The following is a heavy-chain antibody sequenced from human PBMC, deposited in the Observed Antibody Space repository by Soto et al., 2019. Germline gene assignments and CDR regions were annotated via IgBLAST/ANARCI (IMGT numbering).Heavy chain of an antibody. CDR1: GFSLSGSA. CDR2: IRDKANNDAT. J-gene: IGHJ4*02. D-gene: IGHD1-26*01. CDR3: NRPPSGSYGDGSDY. V-gene: IGHV3-73*01. Sequence: VGSLRLSCSGSGFSLSGSAIHWVRQASGQGLEWLGRIRDKANNDATAYAAPVKGRFTISRDESQNVVFLQMNSLKTEDTAIYYCNRPPSGSYGDGSDYWGQGTQVTVSS.